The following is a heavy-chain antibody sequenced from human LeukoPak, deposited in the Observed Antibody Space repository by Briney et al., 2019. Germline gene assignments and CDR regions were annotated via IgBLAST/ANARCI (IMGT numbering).Heavy chain of an antibody. J-gene: IGHJ4*02. V-gene: IGHV3-33*03. D-gene: IGHD6-13*01. Sequence: GGSLRLSCAASGFTFSSYGVHWVRQAPGKGLEWVAVIWYDGSNKYYAGSVKGRFTISRDNSKNTLYLQMNSLRAEDTAVYYCAKGGIAAAGDLYFDYWGQGTLVTVSS. CDR1: GFTFSSYG. CDR3: AKGGIAAAGDLYFDY. CDR2: IWYDGSNK.